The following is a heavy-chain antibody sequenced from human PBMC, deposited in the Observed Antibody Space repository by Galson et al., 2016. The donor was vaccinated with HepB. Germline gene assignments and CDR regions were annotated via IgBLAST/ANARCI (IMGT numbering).Heavy chain of an antibody. V-gene: IGHV3-7*03. D-gene: IGHD2-15*01. CDR1: GFTFSSYS. CDR3: ARGRGVDV. J-gene: IGHJ4*02. CDR2: IKQDGSEE. Sequence: SLRLSCAASGFTFSSYSMTWVRQAPGKGLEWVANIKQDGSEEYYVDSVKGRFTISRDNAKNSLYLQMNSLRGEDTAVYYCARGRGVDVWGQGTLVTVSS.